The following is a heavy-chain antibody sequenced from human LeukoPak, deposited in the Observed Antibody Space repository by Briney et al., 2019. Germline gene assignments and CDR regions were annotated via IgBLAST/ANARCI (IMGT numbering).Heavy chain of an antibody. D-gene: IGHD4-17*01. J-gene: IGHJ4*02. CDR1: GLTFDDYG. Sequence: PGGSLRLSCAASGLTFDDYGISWVRQAPGKGLEWVSGINWNGGSTGYAHSVKGRFTISRDNAKNSLYLQMNSLRAEDTALYYCARAGDYGENDYWGQGTLVTVSS. V-gene: IGHV3-20*04. CDR3: ARAGDYGENDY. CDR2: INWNGGST.